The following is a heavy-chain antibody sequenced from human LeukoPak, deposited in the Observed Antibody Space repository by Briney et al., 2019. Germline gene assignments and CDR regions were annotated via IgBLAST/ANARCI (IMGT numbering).Heavy chain of an antibody. CDR3: ASPLGGFDN. V-gene: IGHV4-39*01. CDR1: GGSISGSDYY. D-gene: IGHD3-16*01. Sequence: SETLSLTCSVSGGSISGSDYYWAWIRQPPGKGLEWIGSIYYTGSTHYNSSLKSRVTMSVDTSKNQFSLKLNSVTAADTAVYYCASPLGGFDNWGQGTLVTVSS. CDR2: IYYTGST. J-gene: IGHJ4*02.